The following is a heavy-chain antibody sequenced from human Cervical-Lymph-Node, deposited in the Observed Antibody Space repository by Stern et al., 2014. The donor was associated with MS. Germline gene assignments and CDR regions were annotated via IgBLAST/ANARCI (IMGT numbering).Heavy chain of an antibody. D-gene: IGHD4-23*01. CDR3: ARTVLTPGYFQH. Sequence: EVQLVESGGGLVQPGGSLRLSCAASGFTFSSYSMNWVRQAPGKGLEWVSYISSSSSTIYYADSLKGRFTISRDNAKNSLYLQMNSLRAEDTAVYYCARTVLTPGYFQHWGQGTLVTVSS. V-gene: IGHV3-48*01. J-gene: IGHJ1*01. CDR1: GFTFSSYS. CDR2: ISSSSSTI.